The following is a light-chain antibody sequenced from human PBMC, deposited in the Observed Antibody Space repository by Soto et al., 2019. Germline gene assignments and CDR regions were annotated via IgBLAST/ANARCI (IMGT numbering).Light chain of an antibody. Sequence: DIQMTQSPSSLSASVGDRVTITCRASQSISTYLNWYQQKPGKAPKLLIYAASSLQSGVPSRFSGSGSGPDFTLTISSLQPEDFATYYCQQSYSTWTFGQGTTGDIK. CDR3: QQSYSTWT. CDR2: AAS. V-gene: IGKV1-39*01. CDR1: QSISTY. J-gene: IGKJ1*01.